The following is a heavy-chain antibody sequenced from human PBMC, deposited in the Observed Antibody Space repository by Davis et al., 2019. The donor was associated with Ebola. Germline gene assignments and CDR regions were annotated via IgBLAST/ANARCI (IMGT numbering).Heavy chain of an antibody. D-gene: IGHD2-8*01. CDR3: AEGGTNNFLGAN. Sequence: PGGSLRLSCAASGFTFSNYAMSWVRQAPGGGLEWVAGISATGADIKYEDSVRGRFSISRDDSKNTLYLRMDSLRAEDTAVFYCAEGGTNNFLGANWGQGTLVTVSS. V-gene: IGHV3-23*01. CDR2: ISATGADI. J-gene: IGHJ4*02. CDR1: GFTFSNYA.